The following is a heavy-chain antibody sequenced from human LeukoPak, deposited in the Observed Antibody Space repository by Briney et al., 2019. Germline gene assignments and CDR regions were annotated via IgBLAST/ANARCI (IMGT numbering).Heavy chain of an antibody. D-gene: IGHD5-24*01. J-gene: IGHJ4*02. V-gene: IGHV1-8*01. CDR1: GYTFTSYD. CDR3: ARVYLRRDGYTGGY. CDR2: MNPNSGNT. Sequence: ASVKVSCKASGYTFTSYDINWVRQATGQGLEWMGWMNPNSGNTGYAQKFQGRVTMTRNTSISTAYMELSSLGSEDTAVYYCARVYLRRDGYTGGYWGQGTLVTVSS.